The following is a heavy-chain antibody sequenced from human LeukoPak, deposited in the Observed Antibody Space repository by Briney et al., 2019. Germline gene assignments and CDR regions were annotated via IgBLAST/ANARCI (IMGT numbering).Heavy chain of an antibody. CDR3: ARQGGTLYGY. V-gene: IGHV5-10-1*01. CDR1: GSPFTSYW. J-gene: IGHJ4*02. D-gene: IGHD2/OR15-2a*01. CDR2: IDPSDSYT. Sequence: GEPLKISCKGSGSPFTSYWISWVRQMPGKGLEWMGRIDPSDSYTNYSPSFQGHVTISADKSISTAYLQWSSLKASDTAMYYCARQGGTLYGYWGQGTLVTVSS.